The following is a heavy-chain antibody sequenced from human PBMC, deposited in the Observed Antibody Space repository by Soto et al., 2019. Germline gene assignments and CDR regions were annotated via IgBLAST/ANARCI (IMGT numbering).Heavy chain of an antibody. Sequence: QVQLQQWGAGLLKPSETLSLTCDVYGGSFSGYYWSWMRQPPGKGLEWIGEINQSGSNNYNPSLNSRVTGSVDTSKNQFYLKLSSVTATDTAVYYCARENYPERGLDYWGQGTLVTVSS. D-gene: IGHD3-10*01. CDR3: ARENYPERGLDY. V-gene: IGHV4-34*01. CDR2: INQSGSN. CDR1: GGSFSGYY. J-gene: IGHJ4*01.